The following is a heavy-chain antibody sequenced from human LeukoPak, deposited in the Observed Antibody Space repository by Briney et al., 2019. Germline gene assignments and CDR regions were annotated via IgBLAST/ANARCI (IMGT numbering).Heavy chain of an antibody. V-gene: IGHV3-9*01. D-gene: IGHD6-19*01. CDR2: ISWNSGSI. CDR3: AKDNRRHYTSGPNPDSLH. J-gene: IGHJ4*02. CDR1: GFIFNNYA. Sequence: PGGSLRLSCAGSGFIFNNYAMHWVRQPPGEGLEWVSGISWNSGSIDYADSVKGRSTISRDNAKNSLYLQMNSLRVEDTAFYYCAKDNRRHYTSGPNPDSLHWGQGALVTVSS.